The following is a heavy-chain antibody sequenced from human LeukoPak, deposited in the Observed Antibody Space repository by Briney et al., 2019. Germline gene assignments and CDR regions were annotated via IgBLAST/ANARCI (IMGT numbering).Heavy chain of an antibody. J-gene: IGHJ6*03. V-gene: IGHV3-66*01. D-gene: IGHD3-22*01. Sequence: PGGSLRLSCAASGFTVSSNYMSWVRQAPGKGLEWVSVIYSGGSTYYADSVKGRFTISRDNSKNTLYLQMNSLRAEDTAVYYCARVTDSSRLYYYMDVWGKGTTVTISS. CDR3: ARVTDSSRLYYYMDV. CDR2: IYSGGST. CDR1: GFTVSSNY.